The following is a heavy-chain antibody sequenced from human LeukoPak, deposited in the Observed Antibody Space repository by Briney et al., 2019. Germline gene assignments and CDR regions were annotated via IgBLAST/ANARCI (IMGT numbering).Heavy chain of an antibody. CDR3: ARSGYSSSWLQYYFDY. D-gene: IGHD6-13*01. J-gene: IGHJ4*02. CDR1: GGTFSSYA. V-gene: IGHV1-69*13. Sequence: VASVKVSCKASGGTFSSYAISWVRQAPGQGLEWMGGVIPIFGTANYAQKFQGRVTITADESTSTAYMELSSLRSEDTAVYYCARSGYSSSWLQYYFDYWGQGTLVTVSS. CDR2: VIPIFGTA.